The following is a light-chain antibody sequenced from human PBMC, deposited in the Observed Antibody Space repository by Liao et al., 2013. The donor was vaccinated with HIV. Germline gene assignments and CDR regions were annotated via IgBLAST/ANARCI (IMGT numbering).Light chain of an antibody. J-gene: IGLJ1*01. V-gene: IGLV3-1*01. Sequence: SYDLTQPPSVSVSPGQTARITCSGDRLGDKYVCWYQQKPGQSPVVVICQDTRRPSGIPERFSGSNSGNTATLTISGALAMDEADYYCQLWDSSSDHPYVFGTGTQVTVL. CDR2: QDT. CDR1: RLGDKY. CDR3: QLWDSSSDHPYV.